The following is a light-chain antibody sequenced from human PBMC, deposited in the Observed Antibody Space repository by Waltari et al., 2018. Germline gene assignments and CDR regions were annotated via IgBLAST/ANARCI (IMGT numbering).Light chain of an antibody. J-gene: IGLJ3*02. V-gene: IGLV2-23*02. CDR3: CSYAGRSTLV. CDR2: EVN. CDR1: CSDVGVSNL. Sequence: QSALTQPASVSGSPGQSITISSSGTCSDVGVSNLHSWYQQHPGKAPTLMIYEVNKRPSGVSNRFSGSKSDNTASLTISGLQAEDEADYYCCSYAGRSTLVFGGGTKLTVL.